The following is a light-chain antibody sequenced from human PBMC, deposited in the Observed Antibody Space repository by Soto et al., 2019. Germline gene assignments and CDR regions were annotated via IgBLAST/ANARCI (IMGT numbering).Light chain of an antibody. CDR2: SVS. J-gene: IGKJ1*01. V-gene: IGKV1-5*01. Sequence: DLQMTQSPSTLSAYVGDRVTITCRASQIVNSWLAWYQQKPGRAPKLLIYSVSNLDSGVPSRFSGSGSGTEFTLTISSLQPDDFATYYCQQFSSYSRTFGQGTKVEMK. CDR3: QQFSSYSRT. CDR1: QIVNSW.